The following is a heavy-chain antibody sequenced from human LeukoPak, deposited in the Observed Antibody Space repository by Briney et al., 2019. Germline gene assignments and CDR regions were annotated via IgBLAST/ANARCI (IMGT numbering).Heavy chain of an antibody. V-gene: IGHV4-39*01. CDR2: IYYSGST. CDR3: ARHRIYDILTGYYYYYGMDV. J-gene: IGHJ6*02. CDR1: GGSISGSSYY. D-gene: IGHD3-9*01. Sequence: YPSETLSLTCTVSGGSISGSSYYWGWIRQPPGKGLEWIGSIYYSGSTYYNPSLKSRVTISVDTSKNQFSLKLNSVTAADTAVYYCARHRIYDILTGYYYYYGMDVWGQGTTVTVSS.